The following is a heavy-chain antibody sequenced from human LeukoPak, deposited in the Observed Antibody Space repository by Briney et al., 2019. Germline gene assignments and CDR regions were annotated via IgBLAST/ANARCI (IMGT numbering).Heavy chain of an antibody. J-gene: IGHJ4*02. CDR3: ARAKYYYDSSGYYSY. CDR1: GGAFSGYY. V-gene: IGHV4-34*01. D-gene: IGHD3-22*01. Sequence: SETLSLTCAVYGGAFSGYYWSWIRQPPGKGLEWIGEINHSGSTKYNPSLKSRVTISVDTSKNQFSLKLSSVTAADTAVYYCARAKYYYDSSGYYSYWGQGTLVTVSS. CDR2: INHSGST.